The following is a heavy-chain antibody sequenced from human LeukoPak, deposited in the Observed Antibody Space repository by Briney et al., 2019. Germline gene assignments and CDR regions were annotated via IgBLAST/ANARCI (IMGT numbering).Heavy chain of an antibody. Sequence: PSETLSLTCTVSGGSISSSSYYRGWIRQPPGKGLEWIGSIYYSGSTYYNPSLKSRVTISVDTSKNQFSLKLSSVTAADTAVYYCARDQSRVYSSGWYAGAFDIWGQGTMVTVSS. J-gene: IGHJ3*02. D-gene: IGHD6-19*01. V-gene: IGHV4-39*07. CDR1: GGSISSSSYY. CDR3: ARDQSRVYSSGWYAGAFDI. CDR2: IYYSGST.